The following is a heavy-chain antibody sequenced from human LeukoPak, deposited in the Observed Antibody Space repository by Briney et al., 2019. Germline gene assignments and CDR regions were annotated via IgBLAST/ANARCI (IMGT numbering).Heavy chain of an antibody. CDR1: GITLSNYG. D-gene: IGHD5-12*01. CDR2: ISSSSSYI. V-gene: IGHV3-21*01. Sequence: GGSLRLSCAVSGITLSNYGMSWVRQAPGKGLEWVSSISSSSSYIYYADSVKGRFTISRDNAKNSLYLQMNSLRAEGTAVYYCARDRSGYDWGGYYYYYGMDVWGQGTTVTVSS. CDR3: ARDRSGYDWGGYYYYYGMDV. J-gene: IGHJ6*02.